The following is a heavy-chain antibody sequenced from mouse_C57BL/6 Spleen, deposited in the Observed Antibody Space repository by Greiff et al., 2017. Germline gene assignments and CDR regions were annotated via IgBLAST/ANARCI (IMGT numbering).Heavy chain of an antibody. V-gene: IGHV1-15*01. J-gene: IGHJ2*01. CDR2: IDPETGGT. Sequence: QVQLKESGAELVRPGASVTLSCKASGYTFTDYEMHWVKQTPVHGLEWIGAIDPETGGTAYNQKFKGKAILTADKSSSTAYMELRSLTSEDSAVYYCTTWGYWGQGTTLTVSS. CDR1: GYTFTDYE. CDR3: TTWGY.